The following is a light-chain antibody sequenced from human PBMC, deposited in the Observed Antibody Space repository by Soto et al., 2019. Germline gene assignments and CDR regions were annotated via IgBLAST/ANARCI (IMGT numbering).Light chain of an antibody. CDR2: AAS. V-gene: IGKV1-39*01. CDR3: QQANSFPIT. CDR1: QSISSY. Sequence: DIQMTQSPSSLDASVGDRVNITCRASQSISSYLNWYQQKPGKAPKLLIYAASSLQSGVPSRFSGSGSGTDFTLTISSLQPEDFATYYCQQANSFPITFGQGTRLEI. J-gene: IGKJ5*01.